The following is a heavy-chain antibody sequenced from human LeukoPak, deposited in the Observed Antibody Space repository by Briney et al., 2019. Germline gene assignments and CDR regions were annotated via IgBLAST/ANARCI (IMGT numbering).Heavy chain of an antibody. CDR2: ISWNSGSI. V-gene: IGHV3-9*01. CDR3: ARGADGVSSNSRGWFDP. J-gene: IGHJ5*02. CDR1: GFTFDDYA. D-gene: IGHD2-15*01. Sequence: PGGSLRLSCAASGFTFDDYAMHWVRQAPGKGLEWVSSISWNSGSIGYADSVKGRFTISRDNARNSLYLQMNTLRAEDTAVYSCARGADGVSSNSRGWFDPWGQGTLVTVSS.